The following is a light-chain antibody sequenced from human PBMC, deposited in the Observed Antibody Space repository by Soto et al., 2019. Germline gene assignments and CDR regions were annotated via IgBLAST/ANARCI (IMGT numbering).Light chain of an antibody. Sequence: QSALTQPASVSGSPGQSITISCTGTSSDVGSYNLVSWYQQHPGKAPKLMIYEGSKRPSGVSHRFSGSKSGNTASLTISGLQAEDEADYYCCSYAGSSTCVFGGGTKLTVL. CDR3: CSYAGSSTCV. J-gene: IGLJ3*02. CDR2: EGS. V-gene: IGLV2-23*01. CDR1: SSDVGSYNL.